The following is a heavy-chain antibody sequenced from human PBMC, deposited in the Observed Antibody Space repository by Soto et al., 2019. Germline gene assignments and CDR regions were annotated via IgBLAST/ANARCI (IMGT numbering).Heavy chain of an antibody. CDR1: GGSISSSSYY. CDR3: ARVLLWFGESYNWFDP. J-gene: IGHJ5*02. D-gene: IGHD3-10*01. CDR2: IYYSGST. V-gene: IGHV4-39*01. Sequence: SETLSLTCTVSGGSISSSSYYWGWIRQPPGKGLEWIGSIYYSGSTYYNPSLKSRVTISVDTSKNQFSLKLSSVTAADTAVYYCARVLLWFGESYNWFDPWGQGTLVTVSS.